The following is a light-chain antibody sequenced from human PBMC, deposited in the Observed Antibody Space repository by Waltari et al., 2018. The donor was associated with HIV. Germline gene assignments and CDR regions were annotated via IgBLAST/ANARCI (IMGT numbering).Light chain of an antibody. V-gene: IGKV3-20*01. Sequence: EIVLTQSPGTLSLSPGERVILSCRASQSVSSSHLAWYQQKPGQAPMLVIYAASSRATGIPDRFSGSGSGTDFTLTISRLEPEDFAVYYCQQYGSSLWTFGQGTKVEAK. CDR1: QSVSSSH. J-gene: IGKJ1*01. CDR3: QQYGSSLWT. CDR2: AAS.